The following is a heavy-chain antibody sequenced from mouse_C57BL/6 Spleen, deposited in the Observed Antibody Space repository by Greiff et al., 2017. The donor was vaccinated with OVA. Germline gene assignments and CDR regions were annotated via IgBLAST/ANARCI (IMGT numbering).Heavy chain of an antibody. CDR2: IDPSDSYT. CDR3: ARGSLLPYFDY. D-gene: IGHD2-10*01. Sequence: VQLQQPGAELVKPGASVKLSCKASGYTFTSYWMQWVKQRPGQGLEWIGEIDPSDSYTNYTQKFKGKATLTVDTSSSTAYMQLSSLTSEDSAVYYCARGSLLPYFDYWGQGTTLTVSS. CDR1: GYTFTSYW. V-gene: IGHV1-50*01. J-gene: IGHJ2*01.